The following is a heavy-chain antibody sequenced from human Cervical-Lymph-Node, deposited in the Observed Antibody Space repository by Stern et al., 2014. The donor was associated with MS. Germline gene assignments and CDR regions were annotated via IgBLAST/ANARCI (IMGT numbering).Heavy chain of an antibody. CDR3: ARDRFSYYDSSGYYRGFDY. CDR2: IIPIFGTE. CDR1: GGTFSSYA. D-gene: IGHD3-22*01. J-gene: IGHJ4*02. V-gene: IGHV1-69*01. Sequence: VQLVESGAEVKKPGSSVKVSCQASGGTFSSYAISWVRQAPGQGLEWMGGIIPIFGTENYAQKVQGRVTITADESTSTAYMELSSLRSEDTAVYYCARDRFSYYDSSGYYRGFDYWGQGTLVTVSS.